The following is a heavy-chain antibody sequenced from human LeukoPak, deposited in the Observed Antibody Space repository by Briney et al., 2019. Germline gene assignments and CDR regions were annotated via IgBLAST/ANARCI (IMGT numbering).Heavy chain of an antibody. CDR1: GGSFSGYY. J-gene: IGHJ4*02. CDR3: ARVAYSSGWYRYYFDY. D-gene: IGHD6-19*01. Sequence: SETLSLTCAVYGGSFSGYYWSWIRQPPGKGLEWIGEINHSGSTNYNPSLKSRVTISVDTSKNQFSLKLSSVTAADTAVYYCARVAYSSGWYRYYFDYWGQGTLVTVSS. CDR2: INHSGST. V-gene: IGHV4-34*01.